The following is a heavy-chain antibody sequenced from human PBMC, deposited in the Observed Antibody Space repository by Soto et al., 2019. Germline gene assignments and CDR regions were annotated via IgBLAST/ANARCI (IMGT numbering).Heavy chain of an antibody. CDR3: ARDVWVVVPAAIPGPADYYYYGMDV. Sequence: PGGSLRLSCAASGFTFSSYWMSWVRQAPGKGLEWVANIKQDGSEKYYVDSVKGRFTISRDNAKNPLYLQMNSLRAEDTAVYYCARDVWVVVPAAIPGPADYYYYGMDVWGQGTTVTVSS. J-gene: IGHJ6*02. CDR1: GFTFSSYW. V-gene: IGHV3-7*03. D-gene: IGHD2-2*01. CDR2: IKQDGSEK.